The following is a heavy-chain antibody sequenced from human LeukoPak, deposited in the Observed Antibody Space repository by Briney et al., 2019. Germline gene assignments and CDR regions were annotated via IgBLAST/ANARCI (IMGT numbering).Heavy chain of an antibody. D-gene: IGHD2-2*01. CDR2: ISGSGGST. V-gene: IGHV3-23*01. J-gene: IGHJ3*02. CDR1: GFTFSSYA. CDR3: AKDLFNVGYCSSTSCYFYAFDI. Sequence: PGGSLRLSCAASGFTFSSYAMSWVRQAPGKGLEWVSAISGSGGSTYYADSVKGRFTISRGNSKNTLYLQMNSLRAEDTAVYYCAKDLFNVGYCSSTSCYFYAFDIWGQGTMVTVSS.